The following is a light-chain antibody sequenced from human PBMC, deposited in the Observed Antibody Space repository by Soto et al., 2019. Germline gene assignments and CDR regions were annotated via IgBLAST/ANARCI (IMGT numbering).Light chain of an antibody. J-gene: IGKJ5*01. Sequence: DIVMTQSPDSLAVSLGERATINCKSSQSVLYNSNNKNYLAWYQQKPGQPPKLLIYWASTRESGVPDRFSGSGSGTDFTLTISSLQAEDVAVYYCQQHYSTPLTFGQGTRLEI. V-gene: IGKV4-1*01. CDR3: QQHYSTPLT. CDR2: WAS. CDR1: QSVLYNSNNKNY.